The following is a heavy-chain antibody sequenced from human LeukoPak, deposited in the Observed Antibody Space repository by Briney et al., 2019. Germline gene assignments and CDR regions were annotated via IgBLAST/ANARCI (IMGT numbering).Heavy chain of an antibody. CDR3: ARDGRFLEPYDAFDI. J-gene: IGHJ3*02. CDR2: IYTSGST. D-gene: IGHD3-3*01. V-gene: IGHV4-4*07. Sequence: SETLSLTCTVSGGSISSYYWSWIRQPAGKGLEWIGRIYTSGSTNYNPSLKSRVTMSVDTSKNQFSLKLSSVTAADTAVYYCARDGRFLEPYDAFDIWGQGTMVTVSS. CDR1: GGSISSYY.